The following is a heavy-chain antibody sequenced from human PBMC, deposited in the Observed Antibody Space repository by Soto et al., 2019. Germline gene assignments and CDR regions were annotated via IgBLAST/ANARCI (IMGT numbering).Heavy chain of an antibody. V-gene: IGHV3-23*01. CDR3: AKPQYRNAYGSFND. J-gene: IGHJ4*02. D-gene: IGHD3-16*01. Sequence: EVQLLEPGGGLEQPGGSLRLSCAASGFTFRSSAMSWVRQAPGKGLEWVSGISGNGDDTNYADAVKGRFTISRDNSKNTLYLRLDSLRAEDTAIYYCAKPQYRNAYGSFNDWGQGTLVTVAS. CDR2: ISGNGDDT. CDR1: GFTFRSSA.